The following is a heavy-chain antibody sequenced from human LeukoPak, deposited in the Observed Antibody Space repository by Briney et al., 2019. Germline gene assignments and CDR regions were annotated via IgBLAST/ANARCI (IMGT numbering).Heavy chain of an antibody. D-gene: IGHD1-26*01. V-gene: IGHV3-30*04. CDR3: ARIVGHTRSEF. CDR2: VSFDGRNK. CDR1: GFILSSYA. J-gene: IGHJ4*02. Sequence: GGSLRLSGAASGFILSSYAMQGVRQAQGKGVEWVSFVSFDGRNKNYADSVRGRFTISRDDSKNTLYLQMSSLRNEDTAVYFCARIVGHTRSEFWGQGTLVTVSS.